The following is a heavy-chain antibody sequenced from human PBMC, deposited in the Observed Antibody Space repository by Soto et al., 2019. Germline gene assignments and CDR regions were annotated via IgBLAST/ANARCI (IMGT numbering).Heavy chain of an antibody. CDR3: ARSSSGPRGGVPFDY. Sequence: ESGPTLVNPTQTLTLTCTFSGFSLSTSGVGVGWIRQPPGKALEWLALIYWNDDKRYSPSLKSRLTITKDTSKNQVVLTMTNMDPVDTATYYCARSSSGPRGGVPFDYWGQGTLVTVSS. CDR1: GFSLSTSGVG. D-gene: IGHD3-10*01. J-gene: IGHJ4*02. CDR2: IYWNDDK. V-gene: IGHV2-5*01.